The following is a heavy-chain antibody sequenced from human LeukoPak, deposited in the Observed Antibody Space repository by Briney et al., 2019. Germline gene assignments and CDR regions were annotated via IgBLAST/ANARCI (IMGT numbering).Heavy chain of an antibody. Sequence: SETLSLTCGVYGGSFSGHYWSWIRQPPGKGLEWIGEIIHSGRINYNPSLKSRVTISIDTSKNQFSLRLSSVTAADTAVYYCGRVEKYTSSGPTDPWGQGTLVTVSS. CDR2: IIHSGRI. CDR3: GRVEKYTSSGPTDP. V-gene: IGHV4-34*12. CDR1: GGSFSGHY. D-gene: IGHD6-25*01. J-gene: IGHJ5*02.